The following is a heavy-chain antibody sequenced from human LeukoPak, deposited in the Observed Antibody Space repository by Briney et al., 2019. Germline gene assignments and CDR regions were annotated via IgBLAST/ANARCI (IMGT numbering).Heavy chain of an antibody. V-gene: IGHV4-34*01. Sequence: GSLRLSCAASGFTFSDYDMSWIRQAPGKGREWMGEMNHRGSTNYNPSLNSPVTISVDTSKNQFSLKLSSVTAADTAVYYCAREFEYQLLCFTYWGQGTLVTVSS. J-gene: IGHJ4*02. D-gene: IGHD2-2*01. CDR2: MNHRGST. CDR3: AREFEYQLLCFTY. CDR1: GFTFSDYD.